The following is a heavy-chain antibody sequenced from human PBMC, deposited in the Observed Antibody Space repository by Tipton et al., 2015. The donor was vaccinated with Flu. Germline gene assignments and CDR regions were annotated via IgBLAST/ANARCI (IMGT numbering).Heavy chain of an antibody. CDR3: ARRDFSNYVSDPKNWFDP. Sequence: TLSLTCTVSGGSISSAAFYWSWIRQHPGKGLEWIGYIYDSGSTFYNPSLESRVAISVDTSKNQFSLEMTSVTAADMAVYYCARRDFSNYVSDPKNWFDPWGQGTLVTVSS. D-gene: IGHD4-11*01. CDR2: IYDSGST. CDR1: GGSISSAAFY. V-gene: IGHV4-31*03. J-gene: IGHJ5*02.